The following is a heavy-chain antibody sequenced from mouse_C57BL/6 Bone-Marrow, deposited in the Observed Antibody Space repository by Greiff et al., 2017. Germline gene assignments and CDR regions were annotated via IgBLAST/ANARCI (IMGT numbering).Heavy chain of an antibody. CDR2: FYPGSGSI. J-gene: IGHJ1*03. CDR3: ARHEEGLGTGTSWYFDV. V-gene: IGHV1-62-2*01. D-gene: IGHD4-1*01. Sequence: VQLQQSGAELVKPGASVKLSCKASGYTFTEYTIHWVKQRSGQGLEWIGWFYPGSGSIKYNEKFKDKATLTADKSSSTVYMELSRLTSEYSAVYFCARHEEGLGTGTSWYFDVWGTGTTVTVSS. CDR1: GYTFTEYT.